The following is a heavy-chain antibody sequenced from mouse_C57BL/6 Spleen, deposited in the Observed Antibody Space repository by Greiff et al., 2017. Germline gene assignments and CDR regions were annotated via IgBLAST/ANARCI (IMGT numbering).Heavy chain of an antibody. D-gene: IGHD2-4*01. Sequence: VQLQQPGAELVKPGASVKLSCKASGYTFTSYWMHWVKQRPGQGLEWIGMIHPNSGSTNYNEKFKSKATLTVDKSSSTAYMQLSSLTSEDSAVYYCARDYDYDDGPFDYWGQGTTLTVSS. CDR2: IHPNSGST. CDR3: ARDYDYDDGPFDY. V-gene: IGHV1-64*01. J-gene: IGHJ2*01. CDR1: GYTFTSYW.